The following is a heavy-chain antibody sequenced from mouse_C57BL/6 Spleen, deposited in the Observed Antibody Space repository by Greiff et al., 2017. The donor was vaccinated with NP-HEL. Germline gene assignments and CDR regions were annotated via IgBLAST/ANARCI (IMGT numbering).Heavy chain of an antibody. V-gene: IGHV1-64*01. Sequence: VQLQQPGAELVKPGASVKLSCKASGYTFTSYWMHWVKQRPGQGLEWIGMIHPNSGSTNYNEKFKSKATLTVDKSSSTAYMQLSSLTSADSAVYYCARSGDWDDDYWGQGTTLTGSS. D-gene: IGHD4-1*01. CDR2: IHPNSGST. J-gene: IGHJ2*01. CDR3: ARSGDWDDDY. CDR1: GYTFTSYW.